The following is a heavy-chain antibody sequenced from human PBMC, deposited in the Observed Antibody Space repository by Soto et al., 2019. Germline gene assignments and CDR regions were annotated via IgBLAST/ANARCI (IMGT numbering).Heavy chain of an antibody. CDR3: AKDSFPYRSSYDLDH. D-gene: IGHD6-6*01. CDR2: MTATGVSI. CDR1: GFSFSGYA. Sequence: EVQLLESGGGLVQPGGSLRLSCVASGFSFSGYAMSWVRQAPGKGLVWVSSMTATGVSIYYADSVRGRFTISRDNSKNTLYLQMSSLRAEDTAAYDCAKDSFPYRSSYDLDHWGRGALVTVSS. V-gene: IGHV3-23*01. J-gene: IGHJ4*02.